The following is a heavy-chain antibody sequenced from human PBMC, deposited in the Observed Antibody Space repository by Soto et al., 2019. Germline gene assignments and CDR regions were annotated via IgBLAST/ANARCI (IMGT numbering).Heavy chain of an antibody. D-gene: IGHD1-26*01. CDR1: GFIFDNFG. CDR3: AKNQGVELVPLATVDWFDP. J-gene: IGHJ5*02. V-gene: IGHV3-23*01. CDR2: ISGSGFKK. Sequence: GGSLRLTCAASGFIFDNFGMSWVRQAPGKGLEWISSISGSGFKKYYADSVKGRFTISRDNSKSTVYLELNNLSAEDTAVYHCAKNQGVELVPLATVDWFDPWGQGSVVTVSS.